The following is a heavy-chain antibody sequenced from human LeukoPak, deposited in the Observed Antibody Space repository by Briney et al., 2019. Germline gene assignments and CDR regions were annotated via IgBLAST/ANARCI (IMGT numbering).Heavy chain of an antibody. CDR1: GFPLIKNA. J-gene: IGHJ6*03. CDR2: ISFDGKKE. V-gene: IGHV3-30*04. Sequence: GESLKISCEASGFPLIKNAMHWVRQAPGKGLEWVAVISFDGKKESYADSVRGRFTISRDNSRNTLFLQMNSLKTEDTAIYYCARASMATINYYYFYMDAWGKGTTVAVSS. CDR3: ARASMATINYYYFYMDA. D-gene: IGHD5-24*01.